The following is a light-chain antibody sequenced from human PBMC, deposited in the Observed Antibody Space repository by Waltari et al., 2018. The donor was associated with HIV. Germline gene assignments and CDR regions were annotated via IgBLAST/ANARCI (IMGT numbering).Light chain of an antibody. CDR2: ASS. CDR1: QTIDQKS. V-gene: IGKV3-20*01. J-gene: IGKJ1*01. Sequence: VLTQSPGTLSVSPGGNATLSSRASQTIDQKSMGWYQQRPGQAPRLILFASSTRATDIPDRFRGSESGTEFTLTIRRLEPEDFAVYYCHVYGGSPRWTFGPGTRLE. CDR3: HVYGGSPRWT.